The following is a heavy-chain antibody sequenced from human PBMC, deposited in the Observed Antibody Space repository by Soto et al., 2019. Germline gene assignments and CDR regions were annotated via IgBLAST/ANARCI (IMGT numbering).Heavy chain of an antibody. CDR1: GGSFSGYY. CDR3: AIFLFDRSSWTNPRYFDY. V-gene: IGHV4-34*01. Sequence: SETLSLTCAVYGGSFSGYYWTWIRQPPGKGLEWIGEINQSGFTNYNPSLESRVTMSVDTSRNQFSLRLSSVTAADTAVYYCAIFLFDRSSWTNPRYFDYWGQGTLVTVSS. J-gene: IGHJ4*02. D-gene: IGHD6-13*01. CDR2: INQSGFT.